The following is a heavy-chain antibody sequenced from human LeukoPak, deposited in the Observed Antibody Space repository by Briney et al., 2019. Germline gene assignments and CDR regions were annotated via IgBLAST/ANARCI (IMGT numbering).Heavy chain of an antibody. D-gene: IGHD2-15*01. Sequence: SETLSLTCTVSGGSISSGGYYWTWIRQHPGKGLEWIGYIYYSGSTYYNPSLKSRVTISVDTSKNQFSLRLSSVTAADTAVYYCALGYCGGGSCYAREYFQHWGQGTLVTASS. CDR2: IYYSGST. CDR1: GGSISSGGYY. J-gene: IGHJ1*01. V-gene: IGHV4-31*03. CDR3: ALGYCGGGSCYAREYFQH.